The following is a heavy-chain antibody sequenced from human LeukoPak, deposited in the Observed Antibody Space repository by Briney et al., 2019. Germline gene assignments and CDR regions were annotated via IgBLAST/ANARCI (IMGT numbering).Heavy chain of an antibody. CDR2: IRFDGSDE. CDR1: GFNFDKYG. D-gene: IGHD1-1*01. V-gene: IGHV3-30*02. Sequence: GGSLRLSCAASGFNFDKYGMHWVRQAPGKGLEWVTFIRFDGSDEYYADSVKGRFSISRDNSKKQLYLQMNSLKSEDTAVYYCANLDDYWGQGTLVTVSS. J-gene: IGHJ4*02. CDR3: ANLDDY.